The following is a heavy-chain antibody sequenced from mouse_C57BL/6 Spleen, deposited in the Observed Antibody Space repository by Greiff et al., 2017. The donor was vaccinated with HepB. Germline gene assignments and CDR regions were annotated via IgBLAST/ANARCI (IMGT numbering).Heavy chain of an antibody. J-gene: IGHJ1*03. V-gene: IGHV1-54*01. Sequence: QVQLKESGAELVRPGTSVKVSCKASGYAFTNYLIEWVKQRPGQGLEWIGVINPGSGGTNYNEKFKGKATLTADKSSSTAYMQLSSLTSEDSAVYFCARSDYYGSRTYWYFDVWGTGTTVTVSS. CDR1: GYAFTNYL. CDR3: ARSDYYGSRTYWYFDV. D-gene: IGHD1-1*01. CDR2: INPGSGGT.